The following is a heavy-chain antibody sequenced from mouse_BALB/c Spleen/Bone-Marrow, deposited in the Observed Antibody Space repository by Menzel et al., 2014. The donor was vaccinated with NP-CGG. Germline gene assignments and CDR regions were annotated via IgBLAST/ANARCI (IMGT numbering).Heavy chain of an antibody. CDR3: ARSGYYGSSYFDY. CDR1: GYSFTGYF. Sequence: EVKLVESGPELVKPGASVKISCKASGYSFTGYFMNWVMQSHGKSLEWIGRINPYNGDTFYNQKFKGKATLTVDKSSSTAHMELRNLASEDSAVYYCARSGYYGSSYFDYWGQGTTLTVSS. CDR2: INPYNGDT. J-gene: IGHJ2*01. V-gene: IGHV1-20*02. D-gene: IGHD1-1*01.